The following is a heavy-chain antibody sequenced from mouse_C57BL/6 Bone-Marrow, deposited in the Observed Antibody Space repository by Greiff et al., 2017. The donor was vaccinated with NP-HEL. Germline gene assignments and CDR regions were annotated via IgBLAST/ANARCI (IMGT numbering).Heavy chain of an antibody. J-gene: IGHJ3*01. Sequence: VQLQQPGAELVMPGASVKLSCKASGYTFTSYWMHWVKQRPGQGLEWIGEIAPSDSYTNYNQKFKGKSTLTVDKSSSTAYMQLSSLTSEDSAVYYCAYGRTWFAYWGQGTLVTVSA. V-gene: IGHV1-69*01. CDR3: AYGRTWFAY. CDR1: GYTFTSYW. CDR2: IAPSDSYT. D-gene: IGHD2-10*02.